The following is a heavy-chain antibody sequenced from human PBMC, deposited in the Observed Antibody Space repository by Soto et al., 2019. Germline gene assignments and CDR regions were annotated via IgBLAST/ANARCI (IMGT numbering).Heavy chain of an antibody. CDR3: ARVNSMGMAAAIDY. Sequence: SEVSRRLSGSPSGFSLSSYTMHADHQASGKGLEYLSAITNNGTSTYYSDSVNCRFTIARDHSRNTLYPQMGRLRPEDMAVSYCARVNSMGMAAAIDYWRQGPLVTVCS. CDR2: ITNNGTST. D-gene: IGHD6-13*01. V-gene: IGHV3-64*02. J-gene: IGHJ4*02. CDR1: GFSLSSYT.